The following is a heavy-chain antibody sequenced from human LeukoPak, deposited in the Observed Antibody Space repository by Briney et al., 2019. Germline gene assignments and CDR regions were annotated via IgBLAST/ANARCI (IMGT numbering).Heavy chain of an antibody. D-gene: IGHD4-17*01. J-gene: IGHJ4*02. CDR2: IIPIFGTA. Sequence: SVKVSCKASGGTFSSYAISWVRQAPGQGLEWMGGIIPIFGTANYTQKFQGRVTITADESTSTAYMELSSLRSEDTAVYYCARDSPGGYGDYYFDYWGQGTLVTVSS. V-gene: IGHV1-69*13. CDR3: ARDSPGGYGDYYFDY. CDR1: GGTFSSYA.